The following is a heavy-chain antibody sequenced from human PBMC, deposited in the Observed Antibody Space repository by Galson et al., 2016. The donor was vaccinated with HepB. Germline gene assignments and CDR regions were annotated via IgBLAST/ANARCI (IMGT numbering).Heavy chain of an antibody. CDR3: ATTVVTFIHFALDV. V-gene: IGHV4-31*03. J-gene: IGHJ6*02. CDR2: IHTSGTT. CDR1: GGSIDTSSHY. D-gene: IGHD2-21*02. Sequence: QVQLEESGPGLVKPSQTLTLTCSVSGGSIDTSSHYWSWIRQHPGKGLEWIGYIHTSGTTYYTPSLQNRLVISKDTSKNRVSLTLSSVTAADTAVYFCATTVVTFIHFALDVWGQGTTVIVSS.